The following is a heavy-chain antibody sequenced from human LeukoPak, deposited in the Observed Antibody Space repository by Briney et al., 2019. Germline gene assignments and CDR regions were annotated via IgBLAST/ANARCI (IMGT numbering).Heavy chain of an antibody. Sequence: GESLKISCKGSGYTFHSYWIAWVRQMPGKGLEWMGIIYPGDSDTRYSPSFQGQVTISADKSIRTAYLQWSSLKASDTAMYYCARVRDWFDPWGQGTLVTVSS. V-gene: IGHV5-51*01. D-gene: IGHD4/OR15-4a*01. J-gene: IGHJ5*02. CDR3: ARVRDWFDP. CDR1: GYTFHSYW. CDR2: IYPGDSDT.